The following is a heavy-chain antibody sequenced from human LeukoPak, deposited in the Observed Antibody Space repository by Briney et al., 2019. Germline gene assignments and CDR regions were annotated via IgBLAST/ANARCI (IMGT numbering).Heavy chain of an antibody. CDR2: IRYDGSNK. CDR1: GFTFSTYG. J-gene: IGHJ6*02. V-gene: IGHV3-30*02. CDR3: AKSSGWVMDV. D-gene: IGHD6-19*01. Sequence: GGSLRLSSATSGFTFSTYGMHWVRQPPGKGLEWVAFIRYDGSNKYYADSVKGRFTISRDNSKNTLYLQMNSLRPEDTAVYYCAKSSGWVMDVWGQGTTVTVSS.